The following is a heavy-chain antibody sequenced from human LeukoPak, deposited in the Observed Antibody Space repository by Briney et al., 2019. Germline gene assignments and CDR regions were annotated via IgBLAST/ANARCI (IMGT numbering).Heavy chain of an antibody. V-gene: IGHV5-51*01. Sequence: GESLKISCKGSGYSFTSYWIGWVRQMPGKGLEWMGIIYPGDSDTRYSPSFQGQVTISADKSISTAYLQWSSLKASDTAMYYCARTGSVVTAIPGYFDYWGQGTLVTVSS. J-gene: IGHJ4*02. D-gene: IGHD2-21*02. CDR1: GYSFTSYW. CDR3: ARTGSVVTAIPGYFDY. CDR2: IYPGDSDT.